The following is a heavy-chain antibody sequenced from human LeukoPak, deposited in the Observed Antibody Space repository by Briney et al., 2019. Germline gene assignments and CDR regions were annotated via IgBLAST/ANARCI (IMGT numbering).Heavy chain of an antibody. Sequence: PGGSLRLSCAASGFTVSSNYMSWVRQAPGKGLEWVSVIYSGGSTYYADSVKGRFTISRDNSKNTLYLQMNSLRAEDTAVYYCAKEGQITIFGVAITYYFDYWGQGTLVTVSS. CDR2: IYSGGST. D-gene: IGHD3-3*01. V-gene: IGHV3-53*01. CDR3: AKEGQITIFGVAITYYFDY. J-gene: IGHJ4*02. CDR1: GFTVSSNY.